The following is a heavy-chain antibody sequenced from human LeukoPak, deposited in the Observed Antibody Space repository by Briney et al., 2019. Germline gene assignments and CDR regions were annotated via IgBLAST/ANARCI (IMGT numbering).Heavy chain of an antibody. J-gene: IGHJ3*02. CDR2: INHSGST. CDR3: ARGPSIVVVTASISCAFDI. CDR1: GGSFSGYY. V-gene: IGHV4-34*01. Sequence: PSETLSLTCAVYGGSFSGYYWGWIRQPPGKGLEWIGEINHSGSTNYNPSLKSRVTISVDTSKNQFSLKLSSVTAADTAVYYCARGPSIVVVTASISCAFDIWGQGTMVTVSS. D-gene: IGHD2-21*02.